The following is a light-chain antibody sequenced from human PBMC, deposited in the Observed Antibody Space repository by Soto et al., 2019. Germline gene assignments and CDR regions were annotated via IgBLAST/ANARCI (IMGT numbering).Light chain of an antibody. V-gene: IGKV3-20*01. CDR1: ESVSSSF. CDR3: QHYGNSLWT. CDR2: CTS. J-gene: IGKJ1*01. Sequence: EVVLTQSPGTLSLSPGERATLSCRASESVSSSFLTWYQQKPGQAPRLLIYCTSNRVTGIPDRFSGSGSGTDFTLTISRLEPEDFAVYFCQHYGNSLWTFGQVTKVEIK.